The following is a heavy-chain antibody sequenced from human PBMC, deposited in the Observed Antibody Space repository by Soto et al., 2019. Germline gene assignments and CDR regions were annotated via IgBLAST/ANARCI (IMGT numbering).Heavy chain of an antibody. D-gene: IGHD1-26*01. Sequence: GASVKVSCKASGYTFTSYGSSWVRQTPGQGLEWMGWISAYNGNTNYAQKLQGRVTMTTDTSTSTAYMELRSLRPDDTAVYYCARDAAVGLFDYWGQGTLVTVSS. CDR1: GYTFTSYG. CDR3: ARDAAVGLFDY. V-gene: IGHV1-18*01. CDR2: ISAYNGNT. J-gene: IGHJ4*02.